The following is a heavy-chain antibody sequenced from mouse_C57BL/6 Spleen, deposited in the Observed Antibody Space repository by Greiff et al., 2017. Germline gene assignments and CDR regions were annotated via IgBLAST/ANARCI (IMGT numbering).Heavy chain of an antibody. V-gene: IGHV1-54*01. CDR3: ARDDDGYWYFGG. J-gene: IGHJ1*03. D-gene: IGHD2-3*01. CDR2: INPGSGGT. CDR1: GYAFTNYL. Sequence: QVQLQQSGAELVRPGTSVKVSCKASGYAFTNYLIEWVKQRPGQGLEWIGVINPGSGGTNYNEKFKGKATLTADKSSSTAYMQRSSLTSEVSAVYFCARDDDGYWYFGGWGTGTTVTVSS.